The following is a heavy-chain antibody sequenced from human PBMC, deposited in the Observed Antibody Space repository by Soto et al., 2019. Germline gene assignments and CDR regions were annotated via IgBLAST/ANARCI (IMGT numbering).Heavy chain of an antibody. V-gene: IGHV3-23*01. D-gene: IGHD2-8*01. CDR2: ISGSGGST. Sequence: GGSLRLSCAASGFTFSSYAMSWVRQAPGKGLEWVSAISGSGGSTYYADSVKGRFTISRDNSKNTLYLQMNSLRAEDTAVYYCAKVTLYCTNGVCYSPYYYYYYMDVWGKGTTVTVSS. CDR1: GFTFSSYA. J-gene: IGHJ6*03. CDR3: AKVTLYCTNGVCYSPYYYYYYMDV.